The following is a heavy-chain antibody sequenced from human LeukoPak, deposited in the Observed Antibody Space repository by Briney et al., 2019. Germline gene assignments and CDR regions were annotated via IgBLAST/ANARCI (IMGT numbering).Heavy chain of an antibody. CDR1: GYSFTTYW. Sequence: GESLKISCKGSGYSFTTYWTGWVRQMPGKGLEWMGIIYPGDSDTRYSPSFQGQVTISADKSISTAYLQWSSLKASDTAMYYCARVTGTLHYYYYMDVWGKGTTVTVSS. V-gene: IGHV5-51*01. CDR2: IYPGDSDT. D-gene: IGHD1-7*01. J-gene: IGHJ6*03. CDR3: ARVTGTLHYYYYMDV.